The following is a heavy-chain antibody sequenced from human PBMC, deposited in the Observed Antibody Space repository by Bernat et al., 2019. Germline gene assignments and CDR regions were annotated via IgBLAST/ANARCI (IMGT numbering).Heavy chain of an antibody. CDR3: AKVEGGATSKRLWYFDL. J-gene: IGHJ2*01. V-gene: IGHV3-30*18. Sequence: QVQLVESGGGVVQPGRSLRLSCAASGFTFSSYGMHWVRQAPGKGLEWVAVISYDGSNKYYADSVKGRFTISRDNSKNTLYLQMNSLRAEDTAVYYCAKVEGGATSKRLWYFDLWGRGTLVTVSS. D-gene: IGHD1-26*01. CDR1: GFTFSSYG. CDR2: ISYDGSNK.